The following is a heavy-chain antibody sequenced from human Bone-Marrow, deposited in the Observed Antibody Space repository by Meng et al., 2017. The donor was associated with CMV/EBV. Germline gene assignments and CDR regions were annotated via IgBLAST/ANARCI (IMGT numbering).Heavy chain of an antibody. CDR2: ISSSGSTR. Sequence: GESLKISCAASGFTFSDYYMSWIRQAPGKGLEWVSYISSSGSTRYYADSVKGRFTITRDNAKNSLYLQMNTLRAEDTAVYYCARGGKWEPLVFDYRGQGTPVTVSS. V-gene: IGHV3-11*01. CDR1: GFTFSDYY. D-gene: IGHD1-26*01. J-gene: IGHJ4*02. CDR3: ARGGKWEPLVFDY.